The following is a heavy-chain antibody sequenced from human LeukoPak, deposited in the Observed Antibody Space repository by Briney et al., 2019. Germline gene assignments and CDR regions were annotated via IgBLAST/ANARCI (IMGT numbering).Heavy chain of an antibody. V-gene: IGHV5-51*01. D-gene: IGHD6-19*01. Sequence: GESLKISCKGSGYSFTSYWIGGVRQMPGKGLEWMGIIYPGDSDTRYSPSFQGQVTISADKSISTAYLQWSSLKASDTAMYYCARLRGSGWYGSYFDYWGQGTLVTVSS. CDR1: GYSFTSYW. CDR2: IYPGDSDT. J-gene: IGHJ4*02. CDR3: ARLRGSGWYGSYFDY.